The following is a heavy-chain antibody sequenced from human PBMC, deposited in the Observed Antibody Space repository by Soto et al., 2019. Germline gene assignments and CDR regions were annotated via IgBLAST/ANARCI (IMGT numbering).Heavy chain of an antibody. D-gene: IGHD4-17*01. V-gene: IGHV3-7*01. CDR1: GFTFRSSW. CDR3: ARDPSIGAYDI. Sequence: GRSLRLACEPAGFTFRSSWMGWAREAQGKGVGWVSYIKPDLGETYYVDSVRARFTIPRETAKHSLNQQMNRLRAVDTALYYGARDPSIGAYDIWGQGTMVTVSS. CDR2: IKPDLGET. J-gene: IGHJ3*02.